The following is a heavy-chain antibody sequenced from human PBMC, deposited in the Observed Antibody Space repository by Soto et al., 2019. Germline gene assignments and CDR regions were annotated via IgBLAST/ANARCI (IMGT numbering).Heavy chain of an antibody. CDR3: ARWGVPHSSGWQGEYYFDY. V-gene: IGHV1-2*04. D-gene: IGHD6-19*01. Sequence: GASVKVSCKASGYTFTVYYMHWVRQAPGQGLEWMGWINPNSGGTNYAQKFQGWVTMTRDTSISTAYMELSRLRSDDTAVYYCARWGVPHSSGWQGEYYFDYWGQGTLVTVSS. CDR1: GYTFTVYY. J-gene: IGHJ4*02. CDR2: INPNSGGT.